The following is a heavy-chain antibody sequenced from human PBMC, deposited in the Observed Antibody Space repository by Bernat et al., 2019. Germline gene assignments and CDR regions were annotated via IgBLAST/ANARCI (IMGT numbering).Heavy chain of an antibody. CDR1: GYTFTSYG. Sequence: QVQLVQSGAEVKKPGASVKVSCKASGYTFTSYGISWVRQAPGQGLEWMGWISAYNGNTNYAQKLQVRVTMHTDTSTSTDYMELRSLSSDDTAVYYCARIAAAGPILFDYWGQGTLVTVSS. CDR3: ARIAAAGPILFDY. D-gene: IGHD6-13*01. CDR2: ISAYNGNT. V-gene: IGHV1-18*01. J-gene: IGHJ4*02.